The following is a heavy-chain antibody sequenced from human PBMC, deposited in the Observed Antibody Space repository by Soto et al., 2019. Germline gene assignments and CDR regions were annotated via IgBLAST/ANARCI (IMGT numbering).Heavy chain of an antibody. Sequence: EVQLVESGGGLIQPGGSLRLSCAASGFTVTSTHMSWVRQAPGKGLECVSIIYSSTITYYADSVKGRFTISRDNSKNTVFLQMNSLRAEDTALYYCARAVTGLDDWGQGTLVTVSS. V-gene: IGHV3-53*01. CDR3: ARAVTGLDD. D-gene: IGHD2-21*02. CDR2: IYSSTIT. CDR1: GFTVTSTH. J-gene: IGHJ4*02.